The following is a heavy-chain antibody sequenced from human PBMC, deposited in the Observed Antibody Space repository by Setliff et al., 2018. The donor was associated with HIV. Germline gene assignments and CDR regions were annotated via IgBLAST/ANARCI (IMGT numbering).Heavy chain of an antibody. J-gene: IGHJ4*02. CDR3: LTPSHSGMSGY. Sequence: GGSLRLSCAASGFTFSDSFIHWVRQAPGKGLEWVGRIRDQRNNYATVYAAAVQGRFTITRDDSRNTAYLHMNSLRADDTAVYYCLTPSHSGMSGYWGQGTLVTVSS. V-gene: IGHV3-73*01. CDR2: IRDQRNNYAT. CDR1: GFTFSDSF. D-gene: IGHD2-15*01.